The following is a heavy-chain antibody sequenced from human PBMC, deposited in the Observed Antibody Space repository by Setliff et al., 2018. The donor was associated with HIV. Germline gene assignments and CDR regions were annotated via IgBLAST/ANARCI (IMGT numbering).Heavy chain of an antibody. CDR3: ARDHVVNGFDV. J-gene: IGHJ3*01. V-gene: IGHV3-7*01. CDR1: GFTFSSYW. Sequence: GGSLRLSCAASGFTFSSYWMSWVRQAPGKGLEWVVDIKQDGSKAYYAESAKGRFTISRDNARNSLYLQVNSLRVEDTAVYFCARDHVVNGFDVWGQRTMVTVSS. CDR2: IKQDGSKA. D-gene: IGHD1-1*01.